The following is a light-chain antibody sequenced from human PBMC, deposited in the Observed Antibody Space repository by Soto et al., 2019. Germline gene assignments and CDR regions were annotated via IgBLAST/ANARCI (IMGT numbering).Light chain of an antibody. V-gene: IGKV3-15*01. Sequence: EIVLTQSPVTLSLSPWEIVTLSCRASQRLSSNLAWYQQRPGQAPRLLIYGASIRATDIPARFIGSGSGTEFTLTISSLQSEDFAVYYCQQRRFGGGTKVDIK. CDR1: QRLSSN. CDR2: GAS. CDR3: QQRR. J-gene: IGKJ4*01.